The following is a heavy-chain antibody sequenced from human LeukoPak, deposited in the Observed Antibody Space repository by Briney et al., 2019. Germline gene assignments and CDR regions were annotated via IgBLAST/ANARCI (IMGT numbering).Heavy chain of an antibody. Sequence: PSETLSLTCTVSGGSISSYYWGWLRQPPGKGLEWIGFIYSSGITDYNPSLKSRVTISIDTSKNQFSLKLTSVTAADTAVYYCARLRALSYYDSSGDLYYFEYWGQGTLVTVSS. V-gene: IGHV4-59*01. CDR2: IYSSGIT. CDR3: ARLRALSYYDSSGDLYYFEY. J-gene: IGHJ4*02. D-gene: IGHD3-22*01. CDR1: GGSISSYY.